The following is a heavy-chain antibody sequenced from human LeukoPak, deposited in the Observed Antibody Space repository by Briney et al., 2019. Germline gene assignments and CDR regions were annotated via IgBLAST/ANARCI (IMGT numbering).Heavy chain of an antibody. CDR1: GFTFSSYG. J-gene: IGHJ4*02. CDR2: IWYDGSNK. D-gene: IGHD3-10*01. V-gene: IGHV3-33*01. CDR3: ARAETLWFGELLI. Sequence: GRSLRLSCAASGFTFSSYGMHWVRQAPGKGLEWVAVIWYDGSNKYHADSVKGRFTISRDNSKNTLYLQMNSLRAEDTAVYYCARAETLWFGELLIWGQGTLVTVSS.